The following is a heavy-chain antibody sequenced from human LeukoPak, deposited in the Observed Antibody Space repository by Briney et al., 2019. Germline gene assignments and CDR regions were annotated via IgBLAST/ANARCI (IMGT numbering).Heavy chain of an antibody. V-gene: IGHV3-53*01. D-gene: IGHD6-19*01. CDR1: GFTVSSNY. Sequence: GGSLRLSCAASGFTVSSNYMSWVRQAPGKGLEWVSVIYSDGKTDYADSVKGRFTISRDDSKNTLYLQMRGLRADDTAVYYCARDGGSGWFSAFLDHWGQGTLVSVSS. J-gene: IGHJ4*02. CDR2: IYSDGKT. CDR3: ARDGGSGWFSAFLDH.